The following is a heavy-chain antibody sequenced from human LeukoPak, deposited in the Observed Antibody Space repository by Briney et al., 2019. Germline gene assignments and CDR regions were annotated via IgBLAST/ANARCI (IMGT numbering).Heavy chain of an antibody. Sequence: PGGSLRLSCAASGFTFSSYAMHWVRQAPGKGLEWVAVISYDGSNKYYAGSVKGRFTISRDNSKNTLYLQMNSLRAEDTAVYYCARGGFWSGYWRPLDYWGQGTLVTVSS. D-gene: IGHD3-3*01. CDR3: ARGGFWSGYWRPLDY. CDR2: ISYDGSNK. V-gene: IGHV3-30-3*01. J-gene: IGHJ4*02. CDR1: GFTFSSYA.